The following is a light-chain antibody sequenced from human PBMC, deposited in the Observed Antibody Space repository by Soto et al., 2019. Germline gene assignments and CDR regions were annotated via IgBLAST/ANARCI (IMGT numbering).Light chain of an antibody. CDR3: SSHTSSTALV. J-gene: IGLJ1*01. CDR2: DVT. CDR1: DSDIGGYDH. V-gene: IGLV2-14*03. Sequence: QSALTQPASVSASPGQSIAISCTGTDSDIGGYDHVSWYQQHPGKAPKLLIYDVTNRPSGVSSRFSGSKAGSTASLTISGLQTEDEADYYCSSHTSSTALVFGTGTKLTVL.